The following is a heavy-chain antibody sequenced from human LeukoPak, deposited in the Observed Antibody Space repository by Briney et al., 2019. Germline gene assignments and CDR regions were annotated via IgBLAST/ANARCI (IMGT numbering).Heavy chain of an antibody. CDR2: TYYRSKWYS. V-gene: IGHV6-1*01. J-gene: IGHJ4*02. CDR1: GDSVSSTSAG. D-gene: IGHD6-19*01. Sequence: SQTLSLTCAISGDSVSSTSAGWNWIRQSPSRGLEWLARTYYRSKWYSDYAPSVKSRITINADTSKNQFSLQLNSVTPEDTAVYYCARYSGWFNFDXXXQGTLVTVSS. CDR3: ARYSGWFNFDX.